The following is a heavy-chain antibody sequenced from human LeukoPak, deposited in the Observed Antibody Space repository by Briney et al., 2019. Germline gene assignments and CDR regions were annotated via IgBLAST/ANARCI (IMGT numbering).Heavy chain of an antibody. CDR3: ARVEWFGELSPFDI. CDR1: GGSVSSGTYY. D-gene: IGHD3-10*01. CDR2: IYYSGST. J-gene: IGHJ3*02. Sequence: SETPSLTCTVSGGSVSSGTYYWRWIRQPPGEGLEWIGYIYYSGSTNYNPSLKSRVTISVDTSKNQFSLKLSSVTAADTAVYYCARVEWFGELSPFDIWGQGTMVTVSS. V-gene: IGHV4-61*01.